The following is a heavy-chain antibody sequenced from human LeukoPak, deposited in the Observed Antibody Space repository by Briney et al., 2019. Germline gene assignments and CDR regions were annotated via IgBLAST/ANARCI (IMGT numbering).Heavy chain of an antibody. J-gene: IGHJ4*02. Sequence: SETLSLTYTVSGGSISDYYWSWIRQPPGKGLEHIGYIYYSGSTNYNPSLKSRVTISVDTSKNQFSLKLNSVTAADTAVYYCARTPNRGGFDYWGQGTLVTVSS. CDR1: GGSISDYY. CDR2: IYYSGST. V-gene: IGHV4-59*01. D-gene: IGHD3-10*01. CDR3: ARTPNRGGFDY.